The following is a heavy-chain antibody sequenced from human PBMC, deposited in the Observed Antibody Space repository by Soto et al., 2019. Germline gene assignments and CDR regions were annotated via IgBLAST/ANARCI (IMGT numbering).Heavy chain of an antibody. Sequence: EVQLVESGGGLVQPVRSLRLSCAASGFTFDDYAMHWVRQAPGKGLEWVSGISWNSGSIGYADSVKGRFTISRDNAKNSLYLQMNSLRAEDTALYYCAGYSSGWSGFDYWGQGTLVTVSS. CDR3: AGYSSGWSGFDY. V-gene: IGHV3-9*01. D-gene: IGHD6-19*01. J-gene: IGHJ4*02. CDR2: ISWNSGSI. CDR1: GFTFDDYA.